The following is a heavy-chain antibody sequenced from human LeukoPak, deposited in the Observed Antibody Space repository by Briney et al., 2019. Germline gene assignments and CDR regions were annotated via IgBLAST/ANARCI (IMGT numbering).Heavy chain of an antibody. D-gene: IGHD4-17*01. CDR1: GFTFSSYA. Sequence: GGSLRLSCAASGFTFSSYAMSWVRQAPGKGLEWVSAISGSGGSTYYADPVKGRFTISRDNSKNTLYLQMNSLRAEDTAVYYCAKGTLTVTTKLYYFDYWGQGTLVTVSS. CDR3: AKGTLTVTTKLYYFDY. CDR2: ISGSGGST. J-gene: IGHJ4*02. V-gene: IGHV3-23*01.